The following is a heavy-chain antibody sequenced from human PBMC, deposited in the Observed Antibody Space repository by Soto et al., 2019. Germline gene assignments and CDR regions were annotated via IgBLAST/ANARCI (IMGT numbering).Heavy chain of an antibody. CDR1: GGSISSSNW. D-gene: IGHD4-17*01. Sequence: QVQLQESGPGLVKPSGTLSLTCAVSGGSISSSNWWSWVRQPPGKGLEWIGEIYHSGSTNYNPSLKSRVTISVDKSKNQFSLKLSSVTAADTAVYYCARDRRDGDYPWLNYYYGMDVWGQGTTVTVSS. J-gene: IGHJ6*02. CDR2: IYHSGST. V-gene: IGHV4-4*02. CDR3: ARDRRDGDYPWLNYYYGMDV.